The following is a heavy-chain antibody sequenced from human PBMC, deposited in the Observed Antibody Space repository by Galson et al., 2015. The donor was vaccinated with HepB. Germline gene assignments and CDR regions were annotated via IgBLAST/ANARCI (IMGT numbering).Heavy chain of an antibody. D-gene: IGHD3-10*01. CDR1: GYTFTDYY. V-gene: IGHV1-2*06. J-gene: IGHJ4*02. CDR2: INPNNGDT. CDR3: ARQEMHTSGSNY. Sequence: SVKVSCKASGYTFTDYYMHWVRQAPGQGLEWMGRINPNNGDTKYTQQFQGRVTLTRDTSISAAYMELRRLRSDDTAVYYCARQEMHTSGSNYWGQGTLVTVSS.